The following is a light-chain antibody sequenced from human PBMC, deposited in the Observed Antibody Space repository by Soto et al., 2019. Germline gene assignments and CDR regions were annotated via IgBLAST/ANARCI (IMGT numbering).Light chain of an antibody. CDR2: AAS. V-gene: IGKV3-20*01. CDR1: QSVSSY. CDR3: QQNDTAPYT. J-gene: IGKJ2*01. Sequence: ETVLTQSPGTLSSSPGERATLSCRASQSVSSYLAWYQQKAGQAPRLLIYAASSRATGIPDRFSGSGSGTDFTLTISRLETEDFAVYFCQQNDTAPYTFGQGTKLEIK.